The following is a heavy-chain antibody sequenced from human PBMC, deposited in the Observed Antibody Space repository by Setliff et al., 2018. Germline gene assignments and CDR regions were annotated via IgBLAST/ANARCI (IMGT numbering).Heavy chain of an antibody. CDR3: ARVRRVVIAYYYYMDV. J-gene: IGHJ6*03. CDR1: GGSLSDYY. CDR2: INHSGST. V-gene: IGHV4-34*01. D-gene: IGHD2-21*01. Sequence: ASETLSLTCGGYGGSLSDYYWSWIRQPPGKGLEWIGEINHSGSTNYNPSLKSRVTISVDTSKDQFSLKLSSVTAADTAVYYCARVRRVVIAYYYYMDVWGKGTTVTVSS.